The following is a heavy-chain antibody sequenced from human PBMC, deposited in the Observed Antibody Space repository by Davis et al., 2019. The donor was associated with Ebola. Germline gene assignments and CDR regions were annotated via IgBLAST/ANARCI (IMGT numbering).Heavy chain of an antibody. Sequence: GGSLKISCKDSGNSFTSHWIGWVRQMSGKGLEWMGIMYTGDSDTRYSQSFRGQVTISADKSIKTAFLQWSSLKASDTAMYYCASLRRTITGMDDAFDIWGQGTMVTVSS. J-gene: IGHJ3*02. CDR3: ASLRRTITGMDDAFDI. D-gene: IGHD2-8*02. CDR1: GNSFTSHW. V-gene: IGHV5-51*01. CDR2: MYTGDSDT.